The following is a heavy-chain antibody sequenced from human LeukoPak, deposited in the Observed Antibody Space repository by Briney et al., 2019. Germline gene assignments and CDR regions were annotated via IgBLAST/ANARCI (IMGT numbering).Heavy chain of an antibody. J-gene: IGHJ5*02. CDR3: AKDSYSGWTRGNWFDP. CDR1: GFTFSGYA. V-gene: IGHV3-23*01. Sequence: GGSLRLSCAASGFTFSGYAMSWVRQAPGKGLEWVSAISGSGGSTYYADSVKGRFTISRDNSKNTLYLQMNSLRAEDTAIYYCAKDSYSGWTRGNWFDPWGQGTLVTVSS. D-gene: IGHD6-19*01. CDR2: ISGSGGST.